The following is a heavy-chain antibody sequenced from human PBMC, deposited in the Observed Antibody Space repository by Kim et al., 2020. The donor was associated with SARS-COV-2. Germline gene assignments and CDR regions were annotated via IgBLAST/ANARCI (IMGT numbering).Heavy chain of an antibody. D-gene: IGHD5-12*01. V-gene: IGHV4-59*01. J-gene: IGHJ6*02. CDR3: ARDRWLYYYGMDV. Sequence: YNPSLKSRVTISVDTSKNQFSLKLSSVTAADTAVYYCARDRWLYYYGMDVWGQGTTVTVSS.